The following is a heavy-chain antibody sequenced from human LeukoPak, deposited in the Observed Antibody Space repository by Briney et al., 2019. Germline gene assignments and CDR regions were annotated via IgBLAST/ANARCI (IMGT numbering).Heavy chain of an antibody. CDR2: ISPANGKI. V-gene: IGHV1-18*01. CDR1: GYTFTRFG. J-gene: IGHJ4*02. Sequence: ASVKVSCKASGYTFTRFGISWVRQAPGQGLEWMGWISPANGKIQYMQSLQGRVTLTTDTSTNTAYMELRSLTSDDTAVYYCARDTEWERNPDYFDYWGQGTLVTVSS. CDR3: ARDTEWERNPDYFDY. D-gene: IGHD1-26*01.